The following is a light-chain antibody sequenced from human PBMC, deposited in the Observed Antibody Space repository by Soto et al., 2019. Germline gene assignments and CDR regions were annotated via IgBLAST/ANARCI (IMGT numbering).Light chain of an antibody. V-gene: IGLV1-47*02. J-gene: IGLJ3*02. CDR3: AVWDDSLRGWV. Sequence: QSVLTQPPSASGTPGQRVTISCSGRFSNIGSNYVYWYQQLPGTAPKLLIFTNDQRTSGVPGRFSGSKSGTSASLAISGLRSEDEEDYYCAVWDDSLRGWVFGGGTKLTVL. CDR1: FSNIGSNY. CDR2: TND.